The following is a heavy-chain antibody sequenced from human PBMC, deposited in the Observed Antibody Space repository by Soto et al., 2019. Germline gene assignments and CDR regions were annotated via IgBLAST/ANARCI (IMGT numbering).Heavy chain of an antibody. CDR1: SGSINSGGYY. V-gene: IGHV4-31*03. Sequence: SETLSLTCTVSSGSINSGGYYWSWIRQHPGKGLEWIGYIYYSGSTYYNPSLKSRVTISVDTSKNQFSLKLSSVTAADTAVYYWASLSSSSVLDYWGQGTLVTVSS. CDR2: IYYSGST. J-gene: IGHJ4*02. CDR3: ASLSSSSVLDY. D-gene: IGHD6-6*01.